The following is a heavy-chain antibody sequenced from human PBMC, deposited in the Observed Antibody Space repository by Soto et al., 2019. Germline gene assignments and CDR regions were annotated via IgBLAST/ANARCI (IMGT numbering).Heavy chain of an antibody. V-gene: IGHV4-31*03. CDR3: AGAVPAAMGPLGHAFDI. CDR1: GGSISSGGYY. CDR2: IYYSGST. J-gene: IGHJ3*02. D-gene: IGHD2-2*01. Sequence: QVQLQESGPGLVKPSQTLSLTCTVSGGSISSGGYYWSWIRQHPGKGLEWIGYIYYSGSTYYNPSRKSRVTISVDTSKNQFSLKLSSVTAADTAVYYCAGAVPAAMGPLGHAFDIWGQGTMVTVSS.